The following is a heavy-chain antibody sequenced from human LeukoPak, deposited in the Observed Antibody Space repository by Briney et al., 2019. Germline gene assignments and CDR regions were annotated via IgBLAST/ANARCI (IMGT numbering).Heavy chain of an antibody. CDR1: GGSFSGYY. D-gene: IGHD4-17*01. Sequence: SETLSLTCAVYGGSFSGYYWSWIRQPPGKGLEWIGEINHSGSTNYNPSLKSRVTISVDRSKNQFSLKLSSVTAADTAVYYCARGRDYGDVGFDPWGQGTLVTVSS. CDR2: INHSGST. V-gene: IGHV4-34*01. J-gene: IGHJ5*02. CDR3: ARGRDYGDVGFDP.